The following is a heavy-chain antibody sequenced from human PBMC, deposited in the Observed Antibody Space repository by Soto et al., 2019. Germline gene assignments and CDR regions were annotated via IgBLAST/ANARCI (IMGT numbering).Heavy chain of an antibody. D-gene: IGHD3-3*01. CDR3: ARGHYDFWSGQGEN. V-gene: IGHV3-53*02. J-gene: IGHJ4*02. Sequence: EVQLVETGGGLIQPGGSLRLSCAASGFTVSSNYMSWVRQAPGKGLEWVSVIYSGGSAYYADSVKGRFTISRDNSKNTLYLQMNSLRAEDTAMYYCARGHYDFWSGQGENWGQGTLVTVSS. CDR2: IYSGGSA. CDR1: GFTVSSNY.